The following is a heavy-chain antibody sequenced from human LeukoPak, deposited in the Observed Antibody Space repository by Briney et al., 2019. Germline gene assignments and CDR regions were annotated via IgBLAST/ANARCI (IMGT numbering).Heavy chain of an antibody. V-gene: IGHV3-23*01. D-gene: IGHD6-13*01. J-gene: IGHJ4*02. CDR3: ARDTTGYPDY. CDR2: ISGSGGST. CDR1: GFTFSSYA. Sequence: GGSLRLSCAASGFTFSSYAMSWVRQAPGKGLEWVSAISGSGGSTYYADSVKGRFTISRDNSKNTLYLRMNSLRAEDTAVYYCARDTTGYPDYWGQGTLVTVSS.